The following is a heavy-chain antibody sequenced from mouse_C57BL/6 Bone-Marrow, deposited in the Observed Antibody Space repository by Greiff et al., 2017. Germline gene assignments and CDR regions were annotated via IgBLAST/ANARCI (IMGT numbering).Heavy chain of an antibody. CDR3: AREGLVDYFDY. CDR1: GFTFSSYA. J-gene: IGHJ2*01. Sequence: EVKLEESGGGLVKPGGSLKLSCAASGFTFSSYAMSWVRQTPEKRLEWVATISDGGSYTSYPDNVKGRFTISRDNAKNNLYLQMSHLKSEDTAMYYCAREGLVDYFDYWGQGTTLTVSA. CDR2: ISDGGSYT. V-gene: IGHV5-4*01. D-gene: IGHD3-1*01.